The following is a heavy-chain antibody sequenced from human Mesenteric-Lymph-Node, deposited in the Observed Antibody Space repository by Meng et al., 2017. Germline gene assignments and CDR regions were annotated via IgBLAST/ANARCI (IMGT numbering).Heavy chain of an antibody. D-gene: IGHD3-10*01. CDR3: ARATFGESISDY. V-gene: IGHV4-38-2*02. CDR2: INHSGST. CDR1: GYSISSGYY. J-gene: IGHJ4*02. Sequence: GSLRLSCSVSGYSISSGYYWGWIRQTPGKGLEWIGEINHSGSTNYNPSLKSRVTISVDTAKNQFSLKLSSVTDADTAVYYCARATFGESISDYCGQGT.